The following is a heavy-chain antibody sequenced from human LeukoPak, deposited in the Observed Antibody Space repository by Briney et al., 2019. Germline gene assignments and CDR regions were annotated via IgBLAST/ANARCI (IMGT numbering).Heavy chain of an antibody. V-gene: IGHV3-21*01. J-gene: IGHJ4*02. CDR1: GFTFSSYS. Sequence: GGSLRLSCAASGFTFSSYSMNWVRQAPGKGLEWVSFISSSSSYIYYADSVRGRLTISRDNAKNSLYLQMNSLRAEDTAVYYCAGGYFYYYDTRGYNVFDCWGQGTLVTVSS. CDR2: ISSSSSYI. D-gene: IGHD3-22*01. CDR3: AGGYFYYYDTRGYNVFDC.